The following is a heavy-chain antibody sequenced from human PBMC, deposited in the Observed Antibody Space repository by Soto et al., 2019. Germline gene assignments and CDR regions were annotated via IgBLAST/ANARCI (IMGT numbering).Heavy chain of an antibody. CDR3: AKDSRSLTRITIFGVDYMDV. CDR1: VFTLRRYA. D-gene: IGHD3-3*01. Sequence: GGSLRLSCTASVFTLRRYAMNRVRESPGKGLEWVSAMSDRGCSTYYADSVKGRFTISRDNSKNTLYLEMISLSLEDXXVYYCAKDSRSLTRITIFGVDYMDVWGKGTTVNVSS. CDR2: MSDRGCST. V-gene: IGHV3-23*01. J-gene: IGHJ6*03.